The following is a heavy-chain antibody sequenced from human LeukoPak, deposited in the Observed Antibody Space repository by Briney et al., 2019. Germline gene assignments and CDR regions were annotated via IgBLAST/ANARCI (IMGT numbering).Heavy chain of an antibody. CDR1: GFTFSSYA. J-gene: IGHJ3*02. Sequence: GRSLRLSCAASGFTFSSYAMHWVRQAPGKGLEWVAVISYDGSNKYYADSVKGRFTISRDNSKNTLYLQMNSLGAEDTAVYYCAREAVVTASAFDIWGQGTMVTVSS. D-gene: IGHD2-21*02. V-gene: IGHV3-30-3*01. CDR2: ISYDGSNK. CDR3: AREAVVTASAFDI.